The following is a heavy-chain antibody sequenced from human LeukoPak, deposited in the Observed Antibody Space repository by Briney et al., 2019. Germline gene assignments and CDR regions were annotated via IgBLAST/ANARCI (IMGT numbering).Heavy chain of an antibody. CDR3: AREGVPAATYYYYYDMDV. V-gene: IGHV4-61*02. Sequence: SETLSLTCTVSGGSISSGSYYWSWIRQPAGKGLEWIGRIYTSGSTNYNPSLKSRVTISVDTSKNQFSLKLSSVTAADTAVYYCAREGVPAATYYYYYDMDVWGKGTTVTISS. J-gene: IGHJ6*03. CDR1: GGSISSGSYY. D-gene: IGHD2-2*01. CDR2: IYTSGST.